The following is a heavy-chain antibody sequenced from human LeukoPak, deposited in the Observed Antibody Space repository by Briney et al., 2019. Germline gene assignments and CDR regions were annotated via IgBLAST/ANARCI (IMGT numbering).Heavy chain of an antibody. D-gene: IGHD6-19*01. CDR2: INPNSGGT. CDR1: GYTFTGYY. Sequence: GASVKVSCKASGYTFTGYYMHWVRQAPGQGLEWMGRINPNSGGTNYAQKFQGRVTMTRDTSISTAYMELSRLRSDDTAVYYCAREQTLRISGWYGDAFDIWGQGTMVTVSS. CDR3: AREQTLRISGWYGDAFDI. J-gene: IGHJ3*02. V-gene: IGHV1-2*06.